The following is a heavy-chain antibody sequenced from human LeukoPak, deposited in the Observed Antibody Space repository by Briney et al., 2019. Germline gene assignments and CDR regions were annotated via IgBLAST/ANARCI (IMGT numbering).Heavy chain of an antibody. CDR1: GGSISSSSYY. Sequence: PSETLSLTCTVSGGSISSSSYYWSWIRQPAGKGLEWIGRIYTSGSTNYNPSLKSRVTISVDTSKNQFSLKLSSVTAADTAVYYCARTYYDFWSGSKYYYMDVWGKGTTVTVSS. CDR3: ARTYYDFWSGSKYYYMDV. J-gene: IGHJ6*03. V-gene: IGHV4-61*02. CDR2: IYTSGST. D-gene: IGHD3-3*01.